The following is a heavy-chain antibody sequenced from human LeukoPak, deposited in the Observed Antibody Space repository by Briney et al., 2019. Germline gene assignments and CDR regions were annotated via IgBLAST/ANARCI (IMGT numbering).Heavy chain of an antibody. J-gene: IGHJ4*02. V-gene: IGHV3-7*01. CDR2: INQDGSEK. D-gene: IGHD6-19*01. Sequence: GGSLRLSCAASGFTFSNFWMSWVRQAPGKGLEWVANINQDGSEKNYVDSVKGRFTISRDSAKNSLYLQMDSLRAEDTAIYYCARCSGWAFKNWGQGTLVTVSS. CDR1: GFTFSNFW. CDR3: ARCSGWAFKN.